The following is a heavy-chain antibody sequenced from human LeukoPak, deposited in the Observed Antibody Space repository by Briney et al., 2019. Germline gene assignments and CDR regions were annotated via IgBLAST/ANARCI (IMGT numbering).Heavy chain of an antibody. V-gene: IGHV4-61*01. CDR3: ARGYSGYGRVLDY. J-gene: IGHJ4*02. Sequence: SETLSLTCTVSGGSVSSGSYYWSWIRQPPGKGLEWIGYIYYRGSTNYNPSLKSRVTISVDTSKNQFSLKLRSVTAADTAVYYCARGYSGYGRVLDYWGPGTLVTVSS. CDR2: IYYRGST. D-gene: IGHD5-12*01. CDR1: GGSVSSGSYY.